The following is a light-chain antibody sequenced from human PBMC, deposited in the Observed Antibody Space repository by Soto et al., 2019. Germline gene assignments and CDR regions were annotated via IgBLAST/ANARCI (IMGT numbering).Light chain of an antibody. CDR3: VLYMGSGISV. Sequence: QAVVTQEPSFSVSPGGTVTLTCGLNSGSVSTDYYPSWYQQTPGQAPRTLIYSTNTRSPGVPDRFFGSILGNKAALTLTGAQTEDESDYYCVLYMGSGISVFGGGTKLTVL. J-gene: IGLJ3*02. CDR1: SGSVSTDYY. V-gene: IGLV8-61*01. CDR2: STN.